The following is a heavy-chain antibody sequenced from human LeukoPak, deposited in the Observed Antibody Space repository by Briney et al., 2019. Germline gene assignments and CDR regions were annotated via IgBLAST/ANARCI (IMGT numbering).Heavy chain of an antibody. V-gene: IGHV4-39*01. CDR2: IYYSGST. CDR1: GGSISSSSYY. J-gene: IGHJ5*02. Sequence: SETLSLTCTVSGGSISSSSYYWGWIRQPPGKGVEWIGSIYYSGSTYYNPSLKSRVTISVDTSKNQFSLKLSSVTAADTAVYYCARLSMLRYFDWLLFNRFDPWGQGSLVTVSS. CDR3: ARLSMLRYFDWLLFNRFDP. D-gene: IGHD3-9*01.